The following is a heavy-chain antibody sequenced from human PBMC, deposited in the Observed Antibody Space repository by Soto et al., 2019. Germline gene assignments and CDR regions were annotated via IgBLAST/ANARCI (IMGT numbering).Heavy chain of an antibody. CDR1: EYSFTVYW. Sequence: GESLKISCKGSEYSFTVYWIGWVRHMPGKGLEWMGIIYPGDSDTRYNPSFQGQVTISADKSISTAYLQWSSLKASGTALYYCAGSSRYDLYFGMDVWGQGTTVTVSS. CDR3: AGSSRYDLYFGMDV. CDR2: IYPGDSDT. V-gene: IGHV5-51*01. J-gene: IGHJ6*02.